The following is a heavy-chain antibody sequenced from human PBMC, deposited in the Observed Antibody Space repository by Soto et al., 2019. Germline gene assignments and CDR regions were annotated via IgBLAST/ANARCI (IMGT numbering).Heavy chain of an antibody. Sequence: SETLSLTCAFSGGSISSNNWWIWVRQPPGKGLEWIGEIFHGGSTYYNPSLKARVTLSLEKSKNQFSLKMTSVTAADTAVYYCARVYSGSYSDSWGQGTLVTVSS. V-gene: IGHV4-4*02. D-gene: IGHD1-26*01. CDR1: GGSISSNNW. CDR2: IFHGGST. J-gene: IGHJ4*02. CDR3: ARVYSGSYSDS.